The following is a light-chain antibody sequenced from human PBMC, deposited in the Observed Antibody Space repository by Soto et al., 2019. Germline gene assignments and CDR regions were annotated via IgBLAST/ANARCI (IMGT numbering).Light chain of an antibody. J-gene: IGKJ4*01. CDR2: DAS. Sequence: EIVLTQSPGTLSLSPGERATLSCRASQSVSSSYLAWYQQKPGQAPRLLVYDASNRATGIPTRFSGSGSGTDFTLTISNLEPEDFAVYYCQQHISWPLTFGGGTTVDIK. CDR3: QQHISWPLT. CDR1: QSVSSSY. V-gene: IGKV3D-20*02.